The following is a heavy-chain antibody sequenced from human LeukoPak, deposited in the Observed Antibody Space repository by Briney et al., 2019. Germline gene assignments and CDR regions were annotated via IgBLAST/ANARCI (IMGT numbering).Heavy chain of an antibody. V-gene: IGHV4-59*01. CDR1: GFTFSSYW. D-gene: IGHD5-24*01. CDR3: AREGRRDGYKVLGYFDY. J-gene: IGHJ4*02. CDR2: IYYSGST. Sequence: PGGSLRLSCAASGFTFSSYWMSWIRQPPGKGLEWIGYIYYSGSTNYNPSLKSRVTISVDTSKNQFSLKLSSVTAADTAVYYCAREGRRDGYKVLGYFDYWGQGTLVTVSS.